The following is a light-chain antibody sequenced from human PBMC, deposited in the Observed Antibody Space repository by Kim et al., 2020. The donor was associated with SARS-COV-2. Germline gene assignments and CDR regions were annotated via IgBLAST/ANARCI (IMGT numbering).Light chain of an antibody. Sequence: LSASVGDRVTITCRASQDITNSLAWYQQKPGKAPKLLLYAASRLESGVPSRFSGSASGTDYTLTISSLQPEDFATYYCQQYYSTPFFGQGTKLEI. CDR3: QQYYSTPF. CDR2: AAS. CDR1: QDITNS. V-gene: IGKV1-NL1*01. J-gene: IGKJ2*01.